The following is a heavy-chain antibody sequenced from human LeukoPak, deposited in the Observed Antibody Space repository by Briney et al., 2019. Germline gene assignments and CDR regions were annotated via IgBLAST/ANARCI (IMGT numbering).Heavy chain of an antibody. Sequence: GRSLRLSCAASGFTFSTYSMSWVRQAPGKWLEWVSTIDGSGVSTSYADSVTGRFTISRDTSKNTLYLQMNSLRAEDTALYYCAKDYVSGSYYPPPIVFDYWGQGTLVTVSS. CDR1: GFTFSTYS. CDR2: IDGSGVST. CDR3: AKDYVSGSYYPPPIVFDY. D-gene: IGHD1-26*01. J-gene: IGHJ4*02. V-gene: IGHV3-23*01.